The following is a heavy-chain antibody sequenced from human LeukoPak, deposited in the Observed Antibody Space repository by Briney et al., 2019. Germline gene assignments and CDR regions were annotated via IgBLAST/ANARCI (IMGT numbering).Heavy chain of an antibody. CDR2: ISSSGSTI. V-gene: IGHV3-11*01. D-gene: IGHD6-13*01. Sequence: GGSLRLSCAASGFTFSDYYMSWIRQTPGKGLEWVSYISSSGSTIYYADSVKGRFTISRDNAKNSLYLQMNSLRAEDTAVYYCARSGIAAAGGYRDIDYWGQGTLVTVSS. CDR1: GFTFSDYY. J-gene: IGHJ4*02. CDR3: ARSGIAAAGGYRDIDY.